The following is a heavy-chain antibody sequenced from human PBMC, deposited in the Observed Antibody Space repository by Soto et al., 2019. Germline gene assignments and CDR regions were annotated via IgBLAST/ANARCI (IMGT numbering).Heavy chain of an antibody. CDR1: GFTFSSYA. V-gene: IGHV3-23*01. D-gene: IGHD3-10*01. CDR2: ISGSGGST. J-gene: IGHJ4*02. Sequence: GGSLRLSCAASGFTFSSYAMSWVRQAPGKGLEWVSAISGSGGSTYYADSVKGRFTISRDNSKNTLYLQMNSLRAEDTAVYYFAKDLEPDGEVFDYWGQGTLVTVSS. CDR3: AKDLEPDGEVFDY.